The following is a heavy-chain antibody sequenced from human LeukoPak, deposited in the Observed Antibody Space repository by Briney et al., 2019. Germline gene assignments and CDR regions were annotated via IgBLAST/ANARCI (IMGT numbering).Heavy chain of an antibody. Sequence: GGSLRLSCAASGFTFSSYWMSWVRQAPGKGLEWVANIKQDGSEKYYVDSVKGRFTISRDNAKNSLYLQMNSLRAEDTAVYYCARDRSGSYYEFDYWGQGTLVTVPS. D-gene: IGHD1-26*01. CDR2: IKQDGSEK. CDR3: ARDRSGSYYEFDY. V-gene: IGHV3-7*01. J-gene: IGHJ4*02. CDR1: GFTFSSYW.